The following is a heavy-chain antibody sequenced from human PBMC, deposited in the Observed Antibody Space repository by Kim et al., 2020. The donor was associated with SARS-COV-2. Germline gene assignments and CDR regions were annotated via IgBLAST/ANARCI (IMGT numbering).Heavy chain of an antibody. V-gene: IGHV3-30*04. Sequence: GGSLRLSCAASGFTFSSYAMHWVRQAPGKGLEWVAVISYDGSNKYYADSEKGRFTISKDNSKNTLYLQMNSMKAEDTAVYYCARDKGIQLWAGFYYGMDVWGQGTTVTDS. CDR3: ARDKGIQLWAGFYYGMDV. J-gene: IGHJ6*02. CDR1: GFTFSSYA. CDR2: ISYDGSNK. D-gene: IGHD5-18*01.